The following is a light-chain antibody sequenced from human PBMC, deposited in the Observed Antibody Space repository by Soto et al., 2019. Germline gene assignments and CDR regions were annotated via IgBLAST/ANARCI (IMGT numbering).Light chain of an antibody. CDR3: ASYTIKTTYV. J-gene: IGLJ1*01. Sequence: QSALTQPASVSGSPGQSITISCTGTNVDVGGYNYVSWYQHHPDKAPKLLIFEVSNRPSGVSHRFSGSKSGNTASLTISGLQSGDEAHYYCASYTIKTTYVFGTGTKLTVL. V-gene: IGLV2-14*01. CDR2: EVS. CDR1: NVDVGGYNY.